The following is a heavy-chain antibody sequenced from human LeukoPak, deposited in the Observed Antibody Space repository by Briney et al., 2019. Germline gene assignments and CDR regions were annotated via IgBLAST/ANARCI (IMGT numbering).Heavy chain of an antibody. CDR3: ARDIVGATFYYFDY. Sequence: GASVKVSCKVSGGTFSSYAISWVRRAPGQGLEGMGGIIPMFVTANFAQKFHDRGTTTADESTSTAYMVLSSLRSEDTAVYYCARDIVGATFYYFDYWGQGTLVTVSS. CDR1: GGTFSSYA. CDR2: IIPMFVTA. D-gene: IGHD1-26*01. V-gene: IGHV1-69*13. J-gene: IGHJ4*02.